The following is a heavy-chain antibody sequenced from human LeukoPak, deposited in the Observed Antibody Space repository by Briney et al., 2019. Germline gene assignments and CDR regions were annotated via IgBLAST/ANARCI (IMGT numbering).Heavy chain of an antibody. CDR2: ISASGGST. J-gene: IGHJ3*02. Sequence: PGGSLRLSCVASGFTFSNYAMSWVRQAPGKGLEWVSTISASGGSTFYAHSVKGRFTISRDNSKNTLYLQMTSLSAEATAIYYCAKVDAVVVLKSFAFDMWGQGTMVTVSS. CDR3: AKVDAVVVLKSFAFDM. V-gene: IGHV3-23*01. CDR1: GFTFSNYA. D-gene: IGHD5-18*01.